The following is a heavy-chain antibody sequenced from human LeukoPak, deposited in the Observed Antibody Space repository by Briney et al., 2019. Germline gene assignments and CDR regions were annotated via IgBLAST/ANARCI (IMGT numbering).Heavy chain of an antibody. CDR3: ARDAYGSGSYWGFGYYFDY. J-gene: IGHJ4*02. CDR1: GFTFSSYA. V-gene: IGHV3-30-3*01. D-gene: IGHD3-10*01. Sequence: GRSLRLSCAASGFTFSSYAMHWVRQAPGKGLEWVAVISYDGSNKYYADSVKGRFTISRDNSKNTLYLQMNSLRAEDTAVYYCARDAYGSGSYWGFGYYFDYWGQGTLVTVSS. CDR2: ISYDGSNK.